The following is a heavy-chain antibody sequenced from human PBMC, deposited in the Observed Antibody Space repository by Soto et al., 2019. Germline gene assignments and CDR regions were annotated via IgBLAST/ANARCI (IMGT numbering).Heavy chain of an antibody. Sequence: SETLSLTCTVSGGSISSGDYYWSWIRQHPGTGLEWIGYIYYSGSTYYNPSLKSRVTISVDTSKNQFSLKLSSVTAADTAVYYCARWWSGSRQGFDPWGQGTLVTVS. CDR3: ARWWSGSRQGFDP. D-gene: IGHD3-3*01. CDR2: IYYSGST. CDR1: GGSISSGDYY. J-gene: IGHJ5*02. V-gene: IGHV4-31*03.